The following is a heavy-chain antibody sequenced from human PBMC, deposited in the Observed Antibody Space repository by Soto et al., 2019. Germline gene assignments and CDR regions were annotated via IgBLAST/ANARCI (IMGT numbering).Heavy chain of an antibody. J-gene: IGHJ5*02. V-gene: IGHV3-11*01. CDR2: ISSSGSTI. CDR1: GFTFSDYY. Sequence: GGSLRLSCAASGFTFSDYYMSWIRQAPGKGLEWVSYISSSGSTIYYADSVKGRFTISRDNAKNSLYLQMNSLRAEDTAVYYCARVSYAGSGNWFDPWGQGTLVTVSS. D-gene: IGHD3-10*01. CDR3: ARVSYAGSGNWFDP.